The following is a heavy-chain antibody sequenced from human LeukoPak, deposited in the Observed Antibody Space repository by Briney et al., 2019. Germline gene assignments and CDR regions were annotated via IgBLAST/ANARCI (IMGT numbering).Heavy chain of an antibody. V-gene: IGHV1-8*01. CDR3: ASNPPNTGDFYY. J-gene: IGHJ4*02. CDR1: GYTFTNLD. Sequence: ASVKVSCKTSGYTFTNLDINWLRQAPGQGLEWMGWMIPNSGDTGYAQKFQGRVSMTRDIFKSTAYMELSSLRSEDTAIYYCASNPPNTGDFYYWGLGTLVTVSS. CDR2: MIPNSGDT. D-gene: IGHD1-1*01.